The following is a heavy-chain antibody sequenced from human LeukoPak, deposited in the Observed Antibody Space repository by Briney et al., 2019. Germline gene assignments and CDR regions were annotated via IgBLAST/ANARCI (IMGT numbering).Heavy chain of an antibody. CDR1: RFTFSTYW. V-gene: IGHV3-74*01. J-gene: IGHJ3*02. CDR3: ARATNWAFDI. Sequence: AGGSLRLSCAASRFTFSTYWMHWVRRAPGKGLVWVSRINSDGSSTSYADSVRGRFTMSRDNAKNTVYLQMNSLRAEDTAVYYCARATNWAFDIWGQGTMVTVSS. CDR2: INSDGSST.